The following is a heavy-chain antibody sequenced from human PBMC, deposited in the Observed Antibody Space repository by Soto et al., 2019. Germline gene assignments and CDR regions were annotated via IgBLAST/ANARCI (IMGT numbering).Heavy chain of an antibody. CDR2: MNPGSGDT. D-gene: IGHD3-16*01. CDR1: GYSFTNND. V-gene: IGHV1-8*01. CDR3: ARMATFGSLNWFDP. J-gene: IGHJ5*02. Sequence: EEEHPAASVKVSCKASGYSFTNNDVSWVRQATGQGLEWMGWMNPGSGDTGYAQKFQGRVTMTRDISIATAYMELSSLRSDDTAIYYCARMATFGSLNWFDPWGQGTLVTVSS.